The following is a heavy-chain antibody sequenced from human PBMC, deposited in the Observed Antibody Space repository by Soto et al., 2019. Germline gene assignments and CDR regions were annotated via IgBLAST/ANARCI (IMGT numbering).Heavy chain of an antibody. Sequence: VQLVESGGGLVQPGGSLRLSCAASGFIFSDHYMDWVRQAPGTGLEWVGRIKNKANSYTTEYATSVKGRFTISRDDSKTSLYLQMNRLKTEATAVYYCTIISLVRATGGLYFDYWGQGTLLTVSS. CDR1: GFIFSDHY. CDR3: TIISLVRATGGLYFDY. V-gene: IGHV3-72*01. J-gene: IGHJ4*02. D-gene: IGHD1-26*01. CDR2: IKNKANSYTT.